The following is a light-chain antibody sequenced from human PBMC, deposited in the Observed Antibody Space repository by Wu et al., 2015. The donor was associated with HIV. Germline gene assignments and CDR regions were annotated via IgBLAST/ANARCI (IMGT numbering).Light chain of an antibody. J-gene: IGKJ1*01. CDR2: DAS. CDR3: QQYNIWPPVT. Sequence: EQLMTQSPATLSVSPGERVTLSCRASQSVNSNLAWYQQIPGQAPRLLIYDASTRATGVPARFSGSGSGTEFILTISSIQSEDSAVYYCQQYNIWPPVTFGQGTKVEIK. CDR1: QSVNSN. V-gene: IGKV3-15*01.